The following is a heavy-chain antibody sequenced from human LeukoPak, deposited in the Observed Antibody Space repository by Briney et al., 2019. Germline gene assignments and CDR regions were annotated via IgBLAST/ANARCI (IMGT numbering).Heavy chain of an antibody. CDR3: ARLGHYYDSSGFWD. D-gene: IGHD3-22*01. V-gene: IGHV4-39*01. CDR1: GGSISSGSYY. J-gene: IGHJ4*02. CDR2: IYYSGST. Sequence: SETLSLTCTVSGGSISSGSYYWGWIRQPPGKGLEWIGSIYYSGSTYYNPSLKSRVTISVDTSKNQFSLKLSSVTAADTAVYYCARLGHYYDSSGFWDWGQGTLVTVSS.